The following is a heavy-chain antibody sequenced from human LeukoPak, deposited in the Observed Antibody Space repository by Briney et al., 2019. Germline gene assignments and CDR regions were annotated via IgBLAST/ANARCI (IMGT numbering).Heavy chain of an antibody. D-gene: IGHD6-13*01. CDR3: ARHVMYSSSWYALYYYYGMDV. CDR2: IYYSGST. Sequence: SETLSLTCTVSGGSISSSSYYWGWLRQPPGKGLEWIGSIYYSGSTYYNPSLKSRVTISVDTSKNQFSLKLSSVTAADTAVYYCARHVMYSSSWYALYYYYGMDVWGQGTTVTVSS. CDR1: GGSISSSSYY. V-gene: IGHV4-39*01. J-gene: IGHJ6*02.